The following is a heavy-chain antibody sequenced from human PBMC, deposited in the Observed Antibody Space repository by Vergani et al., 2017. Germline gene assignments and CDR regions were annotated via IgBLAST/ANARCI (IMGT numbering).Heavy chain of an antibody. D-gene: IGHD1-26*01. J-gene: IGHJ5*02. Sequence: QVQLQQWGAGLLKPSETLSLTCAVYGGSFSGYYWSWIRQPPGKGLEWIGEINHSGSTNYNPSLKSRVTISVDTSKNQFSLKLSSVTAADTAVYYCARVLSYECVDPWGQGTLVTVSS. CDR3: ARVLSYECVDP. V-gene: IGHV4-34*01. CDR2: INHSGST. CDR1: GGSFSGYY.